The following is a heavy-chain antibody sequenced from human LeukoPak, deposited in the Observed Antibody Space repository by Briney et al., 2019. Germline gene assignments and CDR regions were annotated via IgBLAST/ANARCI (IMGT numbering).Heavy chain of an antibody. Sequence: GGSLRLSCAASGFTFSSYSMNWVRQAPGKGLEWVSSISSSSSYIYYADSVKGRFTISRDNAKNSLYLQMNSLRAEDTAVYYCARVPFGVVITFDYWGQGTLVTVSS. D-gene: IGHD3-3*01. V-gene: IGHV3-21*01. CDR3: ARVPFGVVITFDY. J-gene: IGHJ4*02. CDR1: GFTFSSYS. CDR2: ISSSSSYI.